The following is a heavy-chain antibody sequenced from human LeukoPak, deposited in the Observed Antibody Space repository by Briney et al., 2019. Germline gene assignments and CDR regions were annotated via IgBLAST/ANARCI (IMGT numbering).Heavy chain of an antibody. CDR2: IFPSGGEI. Sequence: GGSLRLSCEASGFTFTTFAMIWVRQPPGKGLEWVSSIFPSGGEIHYADSVRGRFTISRDNSKSTLSLQMNSLRAEDTAIYYRATYRQVLLPFESWGQGTLVTVSS. CDR1: GFTFTTFA. CDR3: ATYRQVLLPFES. J-gene: IGHJ4*02. D-gene: IGHD2-8*02. V-gene: IGHV3-23*01.